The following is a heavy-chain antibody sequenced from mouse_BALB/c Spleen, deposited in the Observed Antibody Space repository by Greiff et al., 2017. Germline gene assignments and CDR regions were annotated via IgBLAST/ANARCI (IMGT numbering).Heavy chain of an antibody. D-gene: IGHD1-1*02. J-gene: IGHJ2*01. CDR2: ISCYNGAT. Sequence: LVKTGASVKISCKASGYSFTGYYMHWVKQSHGKSLEWIGYISCYNGATSYNQKFKGKATFTVDTSSSTAYMQFNSLTSEDSAVYYCASSLYGEYYFDYWGQGTTLTVSS. V-gene: IGHV1S34*01. CDR3: ASSLYGEYYFDY. CDR1: GYSFTGYY.